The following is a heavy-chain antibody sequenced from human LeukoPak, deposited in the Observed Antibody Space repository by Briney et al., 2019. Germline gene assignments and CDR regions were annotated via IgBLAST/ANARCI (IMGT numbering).Heavy chain of an antibody. CDR1: GFTFSDYY. Sequence: GGSLRLSCAASGFTFSDYYMNWIRQAPGKGLEWVSYISSSGSTIYYADSVKGRFTISRDNAKNSLYLQMNSLRAEDTAVYYCARGPYYDFWSGYYYYFDYWGQGTLVTVSS. J-gene: IGHJ4*02. CDR3: ARGPYYDFWSGYYYYFDY. CDR2: ISSSGSTI. V-gene: IGHV3-11*01. D-gene: IGHD3-3*01.